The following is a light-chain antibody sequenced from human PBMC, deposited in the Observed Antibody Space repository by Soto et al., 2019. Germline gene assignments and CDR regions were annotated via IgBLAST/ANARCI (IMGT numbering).Light chain of an antibody. J-gene: IGKJ5*01. V-gene: IGKV3-20*01. CDR1: QRVSSGY. CDR2: GAS. Sequence: EIVLTQSPATLSLSPGERATLSCRASQRVSSGYVAWYQQKPGQAPRLLIYGASSRATGIPDRFRASASGTDFTLTISRLEPEDFAVYFCQQYGGSPAITFGQGTRLENK. CDR3: QQYGGSPAIT.